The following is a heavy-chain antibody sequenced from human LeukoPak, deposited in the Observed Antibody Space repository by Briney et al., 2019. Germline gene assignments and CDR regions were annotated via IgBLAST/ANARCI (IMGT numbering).Heavy chain of an antibody. CDR3: ATDGMVRGPDAWFDS. D-gene: IGHD3-10*01. CDR1: GGSVSSGRYY. J-gene: IGHJ5*01. V-gene: IGHV4-61*02. CDR2: IYTRGST. Sequence: SETLSLTCTVSGGSVSSGRYYWSWIRQPAGKGLEWIGRIYTRGSTNYNPSLKSRVTISVDTSKNQFSLNLTSVTAADTAVYYCATDGMVRGPDAWFDSWGQGILVTVSS.